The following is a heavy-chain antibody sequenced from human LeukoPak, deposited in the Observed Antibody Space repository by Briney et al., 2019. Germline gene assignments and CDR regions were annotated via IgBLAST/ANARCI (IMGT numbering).Heavy chain of an antibody. CDR1: GYTFTTYY. CDR3: ARGVDSSGRVGSYFDY. Sequence: ASVKVSCKASGYTFTTYYMHWVRQAPGQGLEWMGIINPSGGSTSYAQKFQGRVTMTRVTSTSTVYMELSSLRSGDTAVYYCARGVDSSGRVGSYFDYWGQGTLVTVSS. CDR2: INPSGGST. D-gene: IGHD3-22*01. J-gene: IGHJ4*02. V-gene: IGHV1-46*01.